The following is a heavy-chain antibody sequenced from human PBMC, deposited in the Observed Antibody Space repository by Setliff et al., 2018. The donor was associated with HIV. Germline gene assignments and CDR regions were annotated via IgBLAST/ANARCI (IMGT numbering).Heavy chain of an antibody. J-gene: IGHJ6*03. V-gene: IGHV3-23*01. CDR2: ISASGGRT. Sequence: GGSLRLSCAASGFTFSNYAMSWVRQAPGKGLEWVSAISASGGRTYYADSVKGRFTISRDNSKNTLYLQMNSLRTEDTAVYYCAKNARDYYYYYMDVWGKGTTVTVSS. CDR1: GFTFSNYA. CDR3: AKNARDYYYYYMDV.